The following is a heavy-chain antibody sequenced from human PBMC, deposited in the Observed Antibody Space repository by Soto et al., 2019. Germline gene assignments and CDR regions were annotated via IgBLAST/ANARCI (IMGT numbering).Heavy chain of an antibody. CDR2: INNDGSIT. Sequence: EVQLVESGGGLVQPGGSLRLSCAASGFTFSSYWMHWVRQAPGKGLVWVSRINNDGSITNYADSVKGRFTISRDNAKNTLHLQMNSLRAEDTAVYYCARAFFYGMAVWGQGTTVTVSS. J-gene: IGHJ6*02. CDR3: ARAFFYGMAV. CDR1: GFTFSSYW. V-gene: IGHV3-74*01.